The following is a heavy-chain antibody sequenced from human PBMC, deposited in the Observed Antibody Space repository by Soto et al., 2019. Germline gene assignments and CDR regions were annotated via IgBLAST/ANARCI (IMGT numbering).Heavy chain of an antibody. J-gene: IGHJ4*02. CDR1: GYTFTSYA. CDR2: INVGNGNT. CDR3: ARSVGAALSDY. D-gene: IGHD1-26*01. V-gene: IGHV1-3*01. Sequence: QVQLVQSGAEVKKPGASVKVSCEASGYTFTSYAIHWVRQAPGQRLEWMGWINVGNGNTKYSQKVQGRVTITRDTSASTAYMELSSLRSEDTAVYYCARSVGAALSDYWGQGTLVTVSS.